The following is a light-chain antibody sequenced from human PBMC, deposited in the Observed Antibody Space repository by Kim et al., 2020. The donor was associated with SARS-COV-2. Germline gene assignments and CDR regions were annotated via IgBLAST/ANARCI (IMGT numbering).Light chain of an antibody. J-gene: IGKJ4*01. Sequence: SPGESATLSCRASQSVSSGYLAWYQQNPGQAPRVVIYGASRRATAVPDRFTGSGSGTDFTLTISRLEPEDFAVYYCQQYGSSPRTFGGGTKVDIK. V-gene: IGKV3-20*01. CDR2: GAS. CDR3: QQYGSSPRT. CDR1: QSVSSGY.